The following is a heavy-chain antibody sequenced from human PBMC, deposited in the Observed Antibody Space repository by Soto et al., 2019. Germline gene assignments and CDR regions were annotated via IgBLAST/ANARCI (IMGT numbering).Heavy chain of an antibody. J-gene: IGHJ4*02. CDR2: IDNSGST. D-gene: IGHD3-3*01. V-gene: IGHV4-4*07. CDR1: GGSISNYF. Sequence: QGQLQESGPGLVKPSETPSLTCTVSGGSISNYFCNWIRQPAGKGLEWIWRIDNSGSTNYNPSLTSRITMSADTSRNQFSLRLNSVTAADTAVYYCARGGQDFWSGPFDYWCQGALVTVSS. CDR3: ARGGQDFWSGPFDY.